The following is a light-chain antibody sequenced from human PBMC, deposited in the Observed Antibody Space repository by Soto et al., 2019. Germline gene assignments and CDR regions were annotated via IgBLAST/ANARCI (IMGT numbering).Light chain of an antibody. J-gene: IGKJ1*01. CDR2: DAS. CDR1: QSISSW. Sequence: DIQMTQSPSILSASVGDRVTITCRASQSISSWLAWYQQKPGKAPKLLISDASSLKSGVPSRFSGSGSATEFTHTISSLQPDDFATYYCQQYNSHSRTFGQGTKVDIK. V-gene: IGKV1-5*01. CDR3: QQYNSHSRT.